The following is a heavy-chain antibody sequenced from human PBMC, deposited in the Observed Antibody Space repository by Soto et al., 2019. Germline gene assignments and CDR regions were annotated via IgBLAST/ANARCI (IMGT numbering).Heavy chain of an antibody. D-gene: IGHD3-10*01. CDR2: FYYSGYT. Sequence: PSETLSLPCTVSGGSIRSYYWSWIRQPPGKRLEWIGYFYYSGYTNYNPSLNSRVTISVGTSKNQLSLKLSSVTAADTAVYYCATGGGRFNYGMAVWGQGTTVT. V-gene: IGHV4-59*01. CDR1: GGSIRSYY. CDR3: ATGGGRFNYGMAV. J-gene: IGHJ6*02.